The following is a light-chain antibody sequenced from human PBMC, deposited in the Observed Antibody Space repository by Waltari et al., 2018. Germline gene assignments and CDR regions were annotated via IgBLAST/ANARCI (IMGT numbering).Light chain of an antibody. Sequence: EIVLTQSPATLSLSPGERAPVSCRASQSVGRHLAWYQQKPGQAPRLLIYDASDRAADCPARFSGSGSGTDFTLTISSLEPEDFVVYYCQQRSTWPSVTFGGGTKVEIK. V-gene: IGKV3-11*01. CDR1: QSVGRH. CDR3: QQRSTWPSVT. J-gene: IGKJ4*01. CDR2: DAS.